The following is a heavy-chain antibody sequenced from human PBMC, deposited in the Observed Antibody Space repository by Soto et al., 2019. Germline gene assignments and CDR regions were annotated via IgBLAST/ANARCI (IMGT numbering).Heavy chain of an antibody. D-gene: IGHD6-13*01. J-gene: IGHJ4*02. Sequence: GGSLRLSCVASGFPLNGYARNWVRQAPGKGLEWVSYISSSSVKIDYADSVKGRFTISRDNAKNSLFLQMNSLRDEDTAVYYCARDPSLGSNWYYYFDLWGQGAPVTVSS. CDR2: ISSSSVKI. CDR1: GFPLNGYA. V-gene: IGHV3-48*02. CDR3: ARDPSLGSNWYYYFDL.